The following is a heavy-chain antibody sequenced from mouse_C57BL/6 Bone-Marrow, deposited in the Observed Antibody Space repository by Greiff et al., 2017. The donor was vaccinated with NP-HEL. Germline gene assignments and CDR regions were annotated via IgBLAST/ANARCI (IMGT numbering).Heavy chain of an antibody. V-gene: IGHV6-3*01. J-gene: IGHJ2*01. D-gene: IGHD1-1*01. Sequence: ESGGGLVQPGGSMKLSCVASGFTFSNYWMNWVRQSPEKGLEWVAQIRLKSDNYATHYAESVKGRFTISRDDSKSSVYLQMNNLRAEDTGIYYCTLTTVVATPYFDYWGQGTTLTVSS. CDR2: IRLKSDNYAT. CDR3: TLTTVVATPYFDY. CDR1: GFTFSNYW.